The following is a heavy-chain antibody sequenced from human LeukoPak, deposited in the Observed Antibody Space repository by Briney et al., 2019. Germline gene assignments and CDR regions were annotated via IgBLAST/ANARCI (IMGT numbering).Heavy chain of an antibody. J-gene: IGHJ4*02. D-gene: IGHD2-21*01. CDR1: GFTFSNYA. CDR3: ASRLFRTTNFDY. Sequence: PGGSLRLSCAASGFTFSNYAMRWVRQAPGKGLEWVANIKQDGSEKNYVDSVKGRFTISRDNAKNSLYLQMNSLRAEDTAVYYCASRLFRTTNFDYWGQGTLVTVSS. CDR2: IKQDGSEK. V-gene: IGHV3-7*01.